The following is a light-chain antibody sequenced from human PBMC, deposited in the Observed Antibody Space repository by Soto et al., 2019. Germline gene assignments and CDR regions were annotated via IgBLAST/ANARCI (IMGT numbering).Light chain of an antibody. CDR3: CSYASSYTLV. V-gene: IGLV2-11*01. J-gene: IGLJ2*01. CDR2: DVS. CDR1: SSDVGAFNY. Sequence: QSALTQPRSVSGSPGQSVTISCTGTSSDVGAFNYVSWYQQHPGKAPKFVIYDVSKRPSGVPDRFSGSKSGNTASLTISGLQAEDEADYYCCSYASSYTLVFGVGTKLTVL.